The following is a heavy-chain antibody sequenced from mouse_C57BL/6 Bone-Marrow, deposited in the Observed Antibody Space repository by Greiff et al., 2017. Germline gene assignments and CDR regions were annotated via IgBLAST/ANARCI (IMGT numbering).Heavy chain of an antibody. Sequence: EVKLMESGPVLVKPGASVKMSCKASGYTFTDYYMNWVKQSHGKSLEWIGVINPYNGGTSYNQKFKGKATLTVDKSSSTAYMELNSLTSEDSAVYYCARWGLRGYYAMDYWGQGTSVTVSS. J-gene: IGHJ4*01. CDR1: GYTFTDYY. D-gene: IGHD2-4*01. V-gene: IGHV1-19*01. CDR3: ARWGLRGYYAMDY. CDR2: INPYNGGT.